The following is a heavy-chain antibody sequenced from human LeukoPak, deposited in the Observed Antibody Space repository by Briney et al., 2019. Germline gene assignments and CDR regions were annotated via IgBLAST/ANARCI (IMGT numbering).Heavy chain of an antibody. CDR2: LYYSGST. CDR1: GGSISSYY. CDR3: ARLDCSGGSCYSGYFDY. D-gene: IGHD2-15*01. J-gene: IGHJ4*02. Sequence: SETLSLTCTVSGGSISSYYWSWIRRPPGKGRVWIGYLYYSGSTNYNPSLKSRATISVDTSKNQFSLKLSSVTAADTAVYYCARLDCSGGSCYSGYFDYWGQGTLVTVSS. V-gene: IGHV4-59*08.